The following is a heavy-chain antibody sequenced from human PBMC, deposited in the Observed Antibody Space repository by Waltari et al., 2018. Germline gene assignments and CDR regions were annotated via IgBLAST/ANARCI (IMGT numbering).Heavy chain of an antibody. Sequence: QVQLVQSGAELKKPGSSVKVSCKASGGSFSTYAITWVRQAPGQGLEWMGGISPMVGTANYAQKIQDRVTIITDESMTTAYMELSSLTSEDTAVYYCARGGLYGQQLLESAFEIWGQGTKVTVSS. D-gene: IGHD6-13*01. CDR2: ISPMVGTA. CDR1: GGSFSTYA. CDR3: ARGGLYGQQLLESAFEI. J-gene: IGHJ3*02. V-gene: IGHV1-69*05.